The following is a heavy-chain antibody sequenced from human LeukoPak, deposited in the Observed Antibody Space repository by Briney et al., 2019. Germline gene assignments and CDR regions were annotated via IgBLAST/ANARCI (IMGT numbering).Heavy chain of an antibody. J-gene: IGHJ4*02. CDR1: GYSFTSFY. Sequence: ASVKVSCKASGYSFTSFYMHWVRQAPGQGLEWMGIIHPSGGNTNYAQRFQGRVTMTRDTSTSTVYMELSSLRSEDTAVYYCATHTVTYDGYYFDHWGQGTLVTVSS. D-gene: IGHD4-17*01. CDR3: ATHTVTYDGYYFDH. V-gene: IGHV1-46*01. CDR2: IHPSGGNT.